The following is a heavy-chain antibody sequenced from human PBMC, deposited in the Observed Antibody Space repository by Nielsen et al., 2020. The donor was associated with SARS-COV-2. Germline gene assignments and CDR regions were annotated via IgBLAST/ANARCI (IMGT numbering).Heavy chain of an antibody. D-gene: IGHD6-19*01. CDR2: ISSNGGST. V-gene: IGHV3-64*01. J-gene: IGHJ4*02. CDR1: GFTFSSYA. CDR3: ARDIKPNSSGWYYFDY. Sequence: CAASGFTFSSYAMHWVRQAPGKGLEYVSAISSNGGSTYYANSVKGRFTISRDNSKNTLYLQMGSLRAEDMAVYYCARDIKPNSSGWYYFDYWGQGTLVTVSS.